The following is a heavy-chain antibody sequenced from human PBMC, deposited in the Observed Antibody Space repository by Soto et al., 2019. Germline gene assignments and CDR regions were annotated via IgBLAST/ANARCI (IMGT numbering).Heavy chain of an antibody. CDR2: ISAYNGNT. V-gene: IGHV1-18*04. D-gene: IGHD1-26*01. J-gene: IGHJ6*02. CDR1: GYTFTSYG. CDR3: ARDSWELTPSYYYGMDV. Sequence: ASLKVSCKSSGYTFTSYGIIWVRQAPGQGLEWMGWISAYNGNTNYAQKLQGRVTMTTDTSTSTAYMELRSLRSDDTAVYYCARDSWELTPSYYYGMDVWGQGTTVNVSS.